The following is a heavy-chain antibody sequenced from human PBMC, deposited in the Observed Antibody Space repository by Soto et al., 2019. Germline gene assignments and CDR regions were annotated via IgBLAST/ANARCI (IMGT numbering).Heavy chain of an antibody. Sequence: AGSLRLSCVGSGFTFSTYSINWVRQAPGKGLEWVSSISSRSDIYYADSVKGRFTISRDNAKNSVSLQMNSLRAEDTAVYYCAREYTAWPLAYGLDVWGQGTTVTVSS. D-gene: IGHD2-2*02. CDR3: AREYTAWPLAYGLDV. CDR2: ISSRSDI. CDR1: GFTFSTYS. V-gene: IGHV3-21*01. J-gene: IGHJ6*02.